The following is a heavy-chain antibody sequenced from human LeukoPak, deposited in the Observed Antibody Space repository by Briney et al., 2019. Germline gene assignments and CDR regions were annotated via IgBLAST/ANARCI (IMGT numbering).Heavy chain of an antibody. J-gene: IGHJ4*02. CDR2: ISWNSGSI. D-gene: IGHD4/OR15-4a*01. CDR3: AKDAADGATIDY. Sequence: GGSLRLSCAASGFTFDDYAMHWVRQAPGKGLEWVSGISWNSGSIGYADSVKGRFTISRDNAKNSLYLQMNSLRAEDTALYYCAKDAADGATIDYWGQGTLVTVSS. CDR1: GFTFDDYA. V-gene: IGHV3-9*01.